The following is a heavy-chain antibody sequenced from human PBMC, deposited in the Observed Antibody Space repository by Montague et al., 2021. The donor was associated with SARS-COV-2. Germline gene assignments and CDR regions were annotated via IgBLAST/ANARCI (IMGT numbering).Heavy chain of an antibody. Sequence: TLSLTCTVSGGSISSGGYYWSWIRQHPGKGLEWIGYIYYSGNTYYNPSLKSRVTISVDTSKNQFSLKLSSVTAADTAVYYCARAQLDFDWLSMPSSHSFDPWGQGTLVTVSS. CDR3: ARAQLDFDWLSMPSSHSFDP. D-gene: IGHD3-9*01. J-gene: IGHJ5*02. CDR2: IYYSGNT. V-gene: IGHV4-31*03. CDR1: GGSISSGGYY.